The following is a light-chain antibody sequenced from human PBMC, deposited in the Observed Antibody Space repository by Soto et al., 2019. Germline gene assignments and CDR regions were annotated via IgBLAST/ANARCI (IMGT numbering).Light chain of an antibody. Sequence: IAATQSTTTLYLPPGERATPPRRASQSVSSFFAWYQQKPGQSPRLLIYDASNRASGIPARFTGSGSGTDFTLTISSVEPEDSAIYYCQQRGKWWTFGQGTKVDTK. CDR3: QQRGKWWT. CDR1: QSVSSF. V-gene: IGKV3-11*01. CDR2: DAS. J-gene: IGKJ1*01.